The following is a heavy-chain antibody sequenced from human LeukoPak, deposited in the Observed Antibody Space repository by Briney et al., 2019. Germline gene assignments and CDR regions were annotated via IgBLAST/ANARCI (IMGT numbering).Heavy chain of an antibody. CDR3: ARDIGYCSSTICYVVGDY. CDR1: GYTFTGYY. V-gene: IGHV1-2*06. Sequence: ASVKVSCKASGYTFTGYYMHWVRQAPGQGLEWMGRINPNSGGTNYAQKFQGRVTMTRDTSISTAYMELSRLRSDDTAVYYCARDIGYCSSTICYVVGDYWGQGTLVTVSS. J-gene: IGHJ4*02. CDR2: INPNSGGT. D-gene: IGHD2-2*01.